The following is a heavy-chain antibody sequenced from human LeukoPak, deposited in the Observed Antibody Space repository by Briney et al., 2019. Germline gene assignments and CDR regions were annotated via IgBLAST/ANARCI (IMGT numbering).Heavy chain of an antibody. V-gene: IGHV3-21*01. CDR2: ISSSVSYI. CDR1: GFTFGSYT. Sequence: SGGSLTLSCAGSGFTFGSYTMNWVRQAPGKGLEWVSSISSSVSYICYADSVTGRFTISRDNAKKSLYLQMKSLRAEDTAIYYCTRIGCGGGNCQKKGRALGGYWGQGILVTVSS. D-gene: IGHD2-15*01. J-gene: IGHJ4*02. CDR3: TRIGCGGGNCQKKGRALGGY.